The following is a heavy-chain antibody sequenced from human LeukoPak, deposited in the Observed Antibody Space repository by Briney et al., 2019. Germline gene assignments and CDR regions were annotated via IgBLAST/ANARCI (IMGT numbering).Heavy chain of an antibody. Sequence: SETLSLTCTVSGGSISSSSYYWGWIRQPPGKGLEWIGSIYYSGSTYYNPSLKSRVTISVDTSKNQFSLKLSSVTAADTAVYYCARDVSSGHNWFDPWGQGTLVTVSS. CDR2: IYYSGST. D-gene: IGHD6-19*01. CDR3: ARDVSSGHNWFDP. CDR1: GGSISSSSYY. V-gene: IGHV4-39*07. J-gene: IGHJ5*02.